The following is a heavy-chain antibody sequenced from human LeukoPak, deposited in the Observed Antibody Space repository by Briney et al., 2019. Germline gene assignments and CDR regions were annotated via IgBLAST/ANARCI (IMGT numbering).Heavy chain of an antibody. CDR3: TRGSLSGSSRDY. D-gene: IGHD1-26*01. Sequence: GASLRVSCKASGYTFTGYDINWVRQATGQGLECMGWMNPYTGDTGHAQNFQGRVTMTRNTSIDTAYMDLRGLRSEDTAVYYCTRGSLSGSSRDYWGQGTLVTVSS. J-gene: IGHJ4*02. CDR2: MNPYTGDT. V-gene: IGHV1-8*01. CDR1: GYTFTGYD.